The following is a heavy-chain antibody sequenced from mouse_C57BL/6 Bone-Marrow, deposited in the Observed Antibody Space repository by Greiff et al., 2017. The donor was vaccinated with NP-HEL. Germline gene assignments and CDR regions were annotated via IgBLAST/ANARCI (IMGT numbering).Heavy chain of an antibody. V-gene: IGHV5-6*01. CDR3: ARLGNYPWFAY. Sequence: EVMLVESGGDLVKPGGSLKLSCAASGFTFSSYGMSWVRQTPDKRLEWVGTISRGGSYTYYQDSVKGRCTISRDNATNTLYLQMSSLKSEDTAMYYCARLGNYPWFAYWGQGTLVTVSA. CDR1: GFTFSSYG. J-gene: IGHJ3*01. CDR2: ISRGGSYT. D-gene: IGHD2-1*01.